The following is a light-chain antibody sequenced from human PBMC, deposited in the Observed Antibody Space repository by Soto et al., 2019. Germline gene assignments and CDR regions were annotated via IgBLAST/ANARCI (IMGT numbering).Light chain of an antibody. Sequence: QSVLTQPPSVSGAPGQRVTISCTGSSSNIGAGYDVHWYQQLPGTAPKLLIYDNSNRPSGVPDRFSGSKSGTSASLAITGLXAEDEADYYCQSYDSSLSGSVFGGGTKLTVL. CDR2: DNS. CDR3: QSYDSSLSGSV. J-gene: IGLJ2*01. CDR1: SSNIGAGYD. V-gene: IGLV1-40*01.